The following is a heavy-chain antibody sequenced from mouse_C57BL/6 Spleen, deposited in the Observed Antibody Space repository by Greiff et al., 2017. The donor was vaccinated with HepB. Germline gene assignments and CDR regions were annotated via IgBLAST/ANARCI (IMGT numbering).Heavy chain of an antibody. V-gene: IGHV1-64*01. D-gene: IGHD4-1*02. CDR3: ASPTVLYYAMDY. Sequence: VKLQQPGAELVKPGASVKLSCKASGYTFTSYWMHWVKQRPGQGLEWIGMIHPNSGSTNYNEKFKSKATLTVDKSSSTAYMQLSSLTSEDSAVYYCASPTVLYYAMDYWGQGTSVTVSS. CDR1: GYTFTSYW. CDR2: IHPNSGST. J-gene: IGHJ4*01.